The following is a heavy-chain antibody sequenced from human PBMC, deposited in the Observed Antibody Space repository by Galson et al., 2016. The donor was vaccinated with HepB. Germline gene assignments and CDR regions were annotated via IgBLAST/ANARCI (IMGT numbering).Heavy chain of an antibody. CDR1: GFTVSNNY. D-gene: IGHD6-13*01. Sequence: SLRLSCAASGFTVSNNYMTWIRQAPGKGLEWVSYISSSGSYTNYADSVKGRFTISRDNARKSLYLQMNSLRPDDTAVYYCAREDSSWYGYYGMDVWGQGTTVTVSS. CDR2: ISSSGSYT. V-gene: IGHV3-11*06. CDR3: AREDSSWYGYYGMDV. J-gene: IGHJ6*02.